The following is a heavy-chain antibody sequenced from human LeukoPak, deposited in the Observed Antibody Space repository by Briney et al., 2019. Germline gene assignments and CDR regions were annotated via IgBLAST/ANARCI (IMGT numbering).Heavy chain of an antibody. CDR3: ATGHDSLDADY. CDR2: IYSGGSI. Sequence: GGSLRLSCAASGFTVSSNYMSWVRQAPGKGLEWVSVIYSGGSIYYADSVKGRFTISRDNSKNTLYLQMNSLRAEDTAVYYCATGHDSLDADYWGQGTLVTVSS. D-gene: IGHD2-15*01. V-gene: IGHV3-53*01. J-gene: IGHJ4*02. CDR1: GFTVSSNY.